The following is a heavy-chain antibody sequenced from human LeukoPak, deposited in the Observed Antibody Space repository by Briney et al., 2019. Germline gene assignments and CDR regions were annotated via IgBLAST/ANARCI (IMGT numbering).Heavy chain of an antibody. CDR1: GFTFSSYG. D-gene: IGHD1-26*01. V-gene: IGHV3-33*06. J-gene: IGHJ4*02. Sequence: PGRSLRLSCAASGFTFSSYGMHWVRQAPGKGLEWVAVIWYDGSNKYYADSVKGRFTISRDNSKNTLYLQMNSLRAEDTAVYYCAKLEANGELPYFDYWGQGTLVTVSS. CDR3: AKLEANGELPYFDY. CDR2: IWYDGSNK.